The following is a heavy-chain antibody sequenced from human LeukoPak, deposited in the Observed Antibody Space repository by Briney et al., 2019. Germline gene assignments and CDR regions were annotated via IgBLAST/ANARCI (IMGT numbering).Heavy chain of an antibody. J-gene: IGHJ5*02. Sequence: GESLKISCKGSGYIFTTYWIAWVRQMPGKGLEWMGIIYPGDSDTRYSPSFQGQVTISADKSISTAYLQWSSLKASDTAMYYCARGGGSYGPRGWFDPWGQGTLVTVSS. CDR1: GYIFTTYW. D-gene: IGHD5-18*01. CDR3: ARGGGSYGPRGWFDP. CDR2: IYPGDSDT. V-gene: IGHV5-51*01.